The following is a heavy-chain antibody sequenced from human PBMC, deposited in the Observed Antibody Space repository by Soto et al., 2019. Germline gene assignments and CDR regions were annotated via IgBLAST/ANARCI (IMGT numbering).Heavy chain of an antibody. CDR3: ARLFTVTTDYYFGMDV. Sequence: VQLRESGPGLVKPSETLSLSCTVSGGSISGSYWSWVRQPAGKGLEWIGRIYSSGSSNYNPSLNSRFTMSLDTSKNQFSLKLRSVTAADTAIYYCARLFTVTTDYYFGMDVWGQGTTVTVSS. J-gene: IGHJ6*02. D-gene: IGHD4-17*01. CDR1: GGSISGSY. V-gene: IGHV4-4*07. CDR2: IYSSGSS.